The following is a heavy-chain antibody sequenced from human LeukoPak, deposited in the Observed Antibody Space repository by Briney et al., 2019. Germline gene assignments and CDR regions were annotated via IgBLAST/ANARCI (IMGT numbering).Heavy chain of an antibody. Sequence: GGSLRLSCAASGFTFSSYAMSWARQAPGKGLEWASTISGSGGSTYYADSVKGRFTISRDNSKNTLYLQMNSLRAEDTAVYYCAKVVGATTRGYFDYWGQGTLVTVSS. CDR1: GFTFSSYA. V-gene: IGHV3-23*01. J-gene: IGHJ4*02. CDR2: ISGSGGST. D-gene: IGHD1-26*01. CDR3: AKVVGATTRGYFDY.